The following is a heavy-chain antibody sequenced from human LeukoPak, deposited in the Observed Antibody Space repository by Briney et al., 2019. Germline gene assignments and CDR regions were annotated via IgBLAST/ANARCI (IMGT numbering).Heavy chain of an antibody. CDR3: ARSRIQTRYSGYK. Sequence: GGSLRLSCAASGFTFDDYGMSWVRQAPGKGLEWVANIKEDGSEKYYVDSVKGRFTISRDNAKNSLYLQINSLRAEDTGVYYCARSRIQTRYSGYKWGQGTLVTVSS. V-gene: IGHV3-7*01. D-gene: IGHD3-9*01. J-gene: IGHJ4*02. CDR1: GFTFDDYG. CDR2: IKEDGSEK.